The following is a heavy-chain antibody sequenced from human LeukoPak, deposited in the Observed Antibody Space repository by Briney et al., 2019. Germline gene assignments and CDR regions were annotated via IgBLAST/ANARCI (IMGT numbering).Heavy chain of an antibody. D-gene: IGHD3-10*01. CDR3: ARGAHYYGSGSYYNGDAFDI. Sequence: SVKVSCKASGGTFSSYAISWERQAPGQGLEWMGRIIPILGIANYAQKFQGRVTITADKSTSTAYMELSSLRSEDTAVYYCARGAHYYGSGSYYNGDAFDIWGQGTMVTVSS. V-gene: IGHV1-69*04. J-gene: IGHJ3*02. CDR1: GGTFSSYA. CDR2: IIPILGIA.